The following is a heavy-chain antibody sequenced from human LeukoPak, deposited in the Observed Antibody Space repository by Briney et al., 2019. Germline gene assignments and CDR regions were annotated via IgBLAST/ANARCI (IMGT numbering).Heavy chain of an antibody. Sequence: PSETLSLTCTVSGGSISSYYWSWIRQPPGKGLEWIGYIYYSGSTKYNPSLKSRVTISVDTSKNQFSLKLSSVTAADTAVYYCARSVTMVRGVFDYWGQGTLVTVSS. CDR3: ARSVTMVRGVFDY. V-gene: IGHV4-59*01. CDR2: IYYSGST. D-gene: IGHD3-10*01. J-gene: IGHJ4*02. CDR1: GGSISSYY.